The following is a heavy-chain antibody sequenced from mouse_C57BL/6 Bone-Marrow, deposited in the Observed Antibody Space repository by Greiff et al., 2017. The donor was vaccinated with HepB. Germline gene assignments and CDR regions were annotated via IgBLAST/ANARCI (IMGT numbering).Heavy chain of an antibody. CDR1: GFTFSSYA. Sequence: EVMLVESGAGLVKPGGSLKLSCAASGFTFSSYAMSWVRQTPEKRLEWVAYISSGGDYIYYADTVKGRFTISRDNARNTLYLQMSSLKSEDTAMYYCTSGVYYGSSYVGLAYWGQGTLVTVSA. V-gene: IGHV5-9-1*02. CDR2: ISSGGDYI. J-gene: IGHJ3*01. CDR3: TSGVYYGSSYVGLAY. D-gene: IGHD1-1*01.